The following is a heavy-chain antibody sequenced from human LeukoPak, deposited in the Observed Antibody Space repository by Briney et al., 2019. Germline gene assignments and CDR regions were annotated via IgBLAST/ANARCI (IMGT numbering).Heavy chain of an antibody. V-gene: IGHV4-59*12. CDR1: GGSISSYY. CDR2: IFYTGTT. J-gene: IGHJ4*02. Sequence: PSETLSLTCTFSGGSISSYYWSWIRQPPGKGPEWIGYIFYTGTTSYNPSLKSRVSISRDTSKNQFSLKLTSVTAADTAVYYCAREGHFYDTSGLYDYFDYWGQGTLVTVSS. D-gene: IGHD3-22*01. CDR3: AREGHFYDTSGLYDYFDY.